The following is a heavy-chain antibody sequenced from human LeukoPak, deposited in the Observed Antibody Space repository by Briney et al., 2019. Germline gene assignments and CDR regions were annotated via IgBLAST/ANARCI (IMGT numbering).Heavy chain of an antibody. Sequence: GSLRLSCAASGFTFSSYAMTWVRQIPGKGLEWVSTISESGGGSYSGGGTYYGASVKGRFIISKDGSTKPLFLQMDRLRADDTGIYYCAKGKVNHLGALDYWGQGALVTVSS. CDR1: GFTFSSYA. D-gene: IGHD1-26*01. CDR2: ISESGGGSYSGGGT. CDR3: AKGKVNHLGALDY. J-gene: IGHJ4*02. V-gene: IGHV3-23*01.